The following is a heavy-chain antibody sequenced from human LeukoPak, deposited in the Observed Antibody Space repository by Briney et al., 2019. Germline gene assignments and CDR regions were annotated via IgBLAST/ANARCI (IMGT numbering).Heavy chain of an antibody. V-gene: IGHV4-34*01. CDR1: GGSFSGYY. Sequence: SETLSLTCAVYGGSFSGYYWSWIRQPPGQGLEWIGEINHRGITHYSPPLKSRVTISVDTPKNQFSLKLSSVTAADTAVYYCARGRDGYNSSLDYWGQGTLVTVSS. CDR3: ARGRDGYNSSLDY. CDR2: INHRGIT. J-gene: IGHJ4*02. D-gene: IGHD5-24*01.